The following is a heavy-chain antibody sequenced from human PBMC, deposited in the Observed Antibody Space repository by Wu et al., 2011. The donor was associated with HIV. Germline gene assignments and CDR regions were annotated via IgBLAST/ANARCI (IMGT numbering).Heavy chain of an antibody. CDR2: IIPILGTP. CDR1: GGTFSSHG. CDR3: ARSTVIRGVTPSYYHYYGMDV. D-gene: IGHD3-10*01. Sequence: QVQLVQSGAEVKKPGSSVKVSCKASGGTFSSHGIDWVRQAPGQGLEWMGRIIPILGTPNNAQKFQGRVTITADKSTSTAYMDLSSLRSEDTAVYYCARSTVIRGVTPSYYHYYGMDVWGQGTTVTVSS. J-gene: IGHJ6*02. V-gene: IGHV1-69*04.